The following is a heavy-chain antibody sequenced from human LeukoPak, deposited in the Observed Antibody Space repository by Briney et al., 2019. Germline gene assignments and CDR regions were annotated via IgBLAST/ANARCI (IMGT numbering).Heavy chain of an antibody. D-gene: IGHD1-26*01. CDR1: GYTFTGYY. V-gene: IGHV1-2*02. CDR3: ARGKGSPLEPGDYYMDV. Sequence: ASVKVSCKASGYTFTGYYMHWVRQAPGQGLEWMGWINPNSGGTNYAQKFQGRVTMTRDTSISTAYMELSRLRSDDTAVYYCARGKGSPLEPGDYYMDVWGKGTTVTVSS. J-gene: IGHJ6*03. CDR2: INPNSGGT.